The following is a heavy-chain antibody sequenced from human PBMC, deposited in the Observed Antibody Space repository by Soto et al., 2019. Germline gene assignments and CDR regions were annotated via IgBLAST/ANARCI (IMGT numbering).Heavy chain of an antibody. CDR2: IYYSGST. V-gene: IGHV4-31*03. D-gene: IGHD3-16*01. CDR3: ARDSERGRGYGMDV. J-gene: IGHJ6*02. Sequence: SLTCTVSGGSISSGGYYWSWIRQHPGKGLEWIGYIYYSGSTYYNPSPKSRVTISVDTSKNQFSLKLSSVTAADTAVYYCARDSERGRGYGMDVWGQGTTATVSS. CDR1: GGSISSGGYY.